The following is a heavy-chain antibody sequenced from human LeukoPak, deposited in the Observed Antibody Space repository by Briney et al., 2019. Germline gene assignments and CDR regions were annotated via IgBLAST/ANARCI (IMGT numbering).Heavy chain of an antibody. CDR2: ISSSGDYK. Sequence: PGGSLRLSCAASGFTFTTYSLNWVRQAPGKGLEWVSSISSSGDYKYYANSVKGRFTISRDNAKNLLYLQMDSLRAEDTAVYYCARDLSVGSKPDLGFDYWGQGTLVTVSS. CDR3: ARDLSVGSKPDLGFDY. D-gene: IGHD1-26*01. J-gene: IGHJ4*02. V-gene: IGHV3-21*01. CDR1: GFTFTTYS.